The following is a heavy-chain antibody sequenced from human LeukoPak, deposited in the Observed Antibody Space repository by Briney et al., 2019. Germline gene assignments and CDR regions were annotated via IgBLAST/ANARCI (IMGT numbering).Heavy chain of an antibody. CDR3: ATHLTIRFLEWFRAFDI. Sequence: RASVKVSCKASGGTFSSYAISWVRQAPGQGLEWMGGIIPVFGTANYAQKFQGRVTITADESTSTAYMELSSLRSEDTAVYYCATHLTIRFLEWFRAFDIWGQGTMVTVSS. D-gene: IGHD3-3*01. V-gene: IGHV1-69*13. CDR2: IIPVFGTA. J-gene: IGHJ3*02. CDR1: GGTFSSYA.